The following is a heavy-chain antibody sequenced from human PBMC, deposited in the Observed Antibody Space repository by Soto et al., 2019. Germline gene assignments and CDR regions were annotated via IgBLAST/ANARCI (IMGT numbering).Heavy chain of an antibody. Sequence: QITLKEAGPPLVKPTQTLTLTCTFSGFSLNSRGGDVGWIRQPPGKALEWLALIYWDADKRYSPSLKSRLTITQDNSKNQVVLTMTNMDPVDTATYYCAHRRGNGEMDYWGQGTLVTVSS. CDR2: IYWDADK. J-gene: IGHJ4*02. CDR1: GFSLNSRGGD. V-gene: IGHV2-5*02. D-gene: IGHD4-17*01. CDR3: AHRRGNGEMDY.